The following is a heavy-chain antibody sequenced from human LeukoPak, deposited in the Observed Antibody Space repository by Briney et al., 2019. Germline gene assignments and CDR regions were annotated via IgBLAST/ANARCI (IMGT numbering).Heavy chain of an antibody. CDR2: ISGSGGST. CDR1: GFTFSSYA. D-gene: IGHD6-19*01. CDR3: AKKGNSGWFGTYYFDY. Sequence: PGGSLRLSCAASGFTFSSYAMSWVRQAPGKGLEWVSAISGSGGSTYYADSVKGRFTISRDNSKKTLYLQMNSLRAEDTAVYYCAKKGNSGWFGTYYFDYWGQGTLVTVSS. J-gene: IGHJ4*02. V-gene: IGHV3-23*01.